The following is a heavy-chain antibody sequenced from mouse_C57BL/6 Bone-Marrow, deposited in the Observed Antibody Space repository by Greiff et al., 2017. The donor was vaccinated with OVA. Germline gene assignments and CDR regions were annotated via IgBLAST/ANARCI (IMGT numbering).Heavy chain of an antibody. Sequence: VQLQQPGAELVRPGASVKLSCTASGFNIKDDYMHWVKQRPEQGLEWIGWIDPENGDTEYASKFQGKATITADTSSNTAYLQLSSLTSEDTAVYYCTTVIYYYGSPWFAYWGQGTLVTVSA. CDR1: GFNIKDDY. CDR3: TTVIYYYGSPWFAY. J-gene: IGHJ3*01. CDR2: IDPENGDT. V-gene: IGHV14-4*01. D-gene: IGHD1-1*01.